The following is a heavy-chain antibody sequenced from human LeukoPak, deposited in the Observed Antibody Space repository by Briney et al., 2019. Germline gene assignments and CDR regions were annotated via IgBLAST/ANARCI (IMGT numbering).Heavy chain of an antibody. D-gene: IGHD6-19*01. V-gene: IGHV3-30*19. CDR1: GFTFSSYG. CDR3: APTRYSSGWPLDY. Sequence: PGGSLRLSCAASGFTFSSYGIHWVRQAPGKGLEGVAVISYDGSNKYYADSVKGRFTISRDNSKNTLYLQMNSLRAEDTAVYYCAPTRYSSGWPLDYWGQGTLVTVSS. J-gene: IGHJ4*02. CDR2: ISYDGSNK.